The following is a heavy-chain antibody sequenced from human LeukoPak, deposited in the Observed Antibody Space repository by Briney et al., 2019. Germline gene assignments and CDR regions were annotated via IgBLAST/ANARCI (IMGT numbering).Heavy chain of an antibody. J-gene: IGHJ4*02. Sequence: ASVKVSCKTFAFSFVSFGFNWVRQAPGQGLEWMGWISGYNGDTKYAQKFQGRVTMTTDTSTSTAYMELRSLRSDDTAVYYCARGTCETAARPYSFDTWGQGTLVTVTS. V-gene: IGHV1-18*01. D-gene: IGHD1-14*01. CDR1: AFSFVSFG. CDR2: ISGYNGDT. CDR3: ARGTCETAARPYSFDT.